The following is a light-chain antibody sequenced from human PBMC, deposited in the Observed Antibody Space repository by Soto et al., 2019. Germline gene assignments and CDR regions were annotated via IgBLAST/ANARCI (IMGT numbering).Light chain of an antibody. Sequence: QSVLTQPASVSGSPGQSITISCTGTSSDVGGYKYVSWYQQHPGTAPKLIIFEVSNRPSGVSTRFSGSKSGNTASLTISGLQAEDEADYYCSSYTSTSTLVFGTGTKVTVL. J-gene: IGLJ1*01. CDR2: EVS. V-gene: IGLV2-14*01. CDR1: SSDVGGYKY. CDR3: SSYTSTSTLV.